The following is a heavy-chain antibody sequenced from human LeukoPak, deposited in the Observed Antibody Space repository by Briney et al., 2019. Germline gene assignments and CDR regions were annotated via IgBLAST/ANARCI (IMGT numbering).Heavy chain of an antibody. Sequence: GASVKVSCKASGYTFTGYYMHWVRQAPGQGLEWMGWINPNSGGTNYAQKFQGWVTMTRDTSISTAYMELSRLRSDDTAVYYCARSLAYCGGDCYLYGMDVWGQGTTVTVSS. CDR2: INPNSGGT. V-gene: IGHV1-2*04. D-gene: IGHD2-21*01. CDR3: ARSLAYCGGDCYLYGMDV. CDR1: GYTFTGYY. J-gene: IGHJ6*02.